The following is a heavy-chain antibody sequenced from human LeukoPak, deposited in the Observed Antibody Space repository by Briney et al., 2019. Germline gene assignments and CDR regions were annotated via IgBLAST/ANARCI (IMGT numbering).Heavy chain of an antibody. Sequence: GGSLRLSGAASGFTFSGSAMPWVRQASGKGLEWVGRIRSKANSYATAYAASVKGRFTISRDDSKNTAYLQMNSLKTEDTAVYYCTGLADYYFDYWGQGTLVTVSS. J-gene: IGHJ4*02. D-gene: IGHD5/OR15-5a*01. CDR2: IRSKANSYAT. V-gene: IGHV3-73*01. CDR3: TGLADYYFDY. CDR1: GFTFSGSA.